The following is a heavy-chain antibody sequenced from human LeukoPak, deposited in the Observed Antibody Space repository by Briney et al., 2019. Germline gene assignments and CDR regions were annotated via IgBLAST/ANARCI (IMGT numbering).Heavy chain of an antibody. CDR2: ISSSSSYI. J-gene: IGHJ4*02. D-gene: IGHD3-22*01. V-gene: IGHV3-21*01. Sequence: GGSLRPSCAASGFTFSSYSMNWVRQAPGKGLEWVSSISSSSSYIYYADSVKGRFTISRDNAKNSLYLQMNSLRAEDTAVYYCARLIYYYDSSGYYRDYWGQGTLVTVSS. CDR3: ARLIYYYDSSGYYRDY. CDR1: GFTFSSYS.